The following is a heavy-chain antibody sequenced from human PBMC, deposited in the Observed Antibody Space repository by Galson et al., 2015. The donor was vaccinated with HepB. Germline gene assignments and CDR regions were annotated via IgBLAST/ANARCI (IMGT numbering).Heavy chain of an antibody. D-gene: IGHD6-6*01. J-gene: IGHJ4*01. CDR2: INAGNGNT. CDR1: GYTFTSYA. CDR3: ARGRWSSTSTAYYLDY. V-gene: IGHV1-3*01. Sequence: SVKVSCKASGYTFTSYAMYRVRQAPGQRPEWMGWINAGNGNTKYSQQFQGRVTVTRDTSASTVYMELSSLRSEDTAVYYCARGRWSSTSTAYYLDYWGQGTLVTVSS.